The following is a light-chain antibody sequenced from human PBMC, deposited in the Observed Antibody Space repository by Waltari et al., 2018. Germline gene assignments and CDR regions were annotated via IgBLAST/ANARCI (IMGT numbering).Light chain of an antibody. J-gene: IGLJ2*01. CDR3: CSYTRSGSLV. Sequence: QSALTQPASVSGSPGQSISISCTGTSRDVGGSNFVSWYQRLPGKAPKLIIYDVGNRPSGISNRFSGSKSGNTASLIISGLQADDEADYYCCSYTRSGSLVFGGGTKLTVL. CDR1: SRDVGGSNF. V-gene: IGLV2-14*03. CDR2: DVG.